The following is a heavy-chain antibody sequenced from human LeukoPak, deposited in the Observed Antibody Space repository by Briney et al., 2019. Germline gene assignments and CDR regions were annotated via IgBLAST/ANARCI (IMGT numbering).Heavy chain of an antibody. D-gene: IGHD4-17*01. V-gene: IGHV1-18*01. CDR2: ISAYNGNT. CDR1: GYTFTSYG. CDR3: ARDPDYGDYVRGAFDI. Sequence: ASVKVSCEASGYTFTSYGISWVRQAPGQGLEWMGWISAYNGNTNYAQKLQGRVTMTTDTSTSTAYMELRSLRSDDTAVYYCARDPDYGDYVRGAFDIWGQGTVVTVSS. J-gene: IGHJ3*02.